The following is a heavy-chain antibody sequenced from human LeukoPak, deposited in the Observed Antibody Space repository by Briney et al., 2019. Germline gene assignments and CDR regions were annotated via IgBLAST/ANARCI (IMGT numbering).Heavy chain of an antibody. CDR1: GFTFDDYA. V-gene: IGHV3-9*01. Sequence: GGSLRLSCAASGFTFDDYAMHWVRQAPGKGLEWVTGISWNSGSIGYADSVKGRFTISRDNAKNSLYLQMNSLRAEDTAVYYCARDPRTGTTYNWFDPWGQGTLVTVSS. CDR3: ARDPRTGTTYNWFDP. D-gene: IGHD1-7*01. CDR2: ISWNSGSI. J-gene: IGHJ5*02.